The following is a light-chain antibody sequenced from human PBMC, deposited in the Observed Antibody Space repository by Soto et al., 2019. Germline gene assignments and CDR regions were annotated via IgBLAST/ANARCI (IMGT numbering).Light chain of an antibody. J-gene: IGKJ5*01. V-gene: IGKV1-5*01. CDR1: QSISNW. CDR2: DVS. CDR3: QQSYSTPST. Sequence: TGAPSTLSATVEDRVTITCRASQSISNWLAWYQQKPGKAPKLLMFDVSNLESGVPSRFSGSGSGTEFTLTISSLHSDDFATYYCQQSYSTPSTSGQGTRLEI.